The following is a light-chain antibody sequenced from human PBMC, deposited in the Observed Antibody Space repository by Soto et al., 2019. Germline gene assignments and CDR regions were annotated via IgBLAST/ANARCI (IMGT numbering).Light chain of an antibody. CDR3: QQYDSWPPLT. CDR1: QSVSSN. J-gene: IGKJ4*01. CDR2: DAS. Sequence: EIVMTQSPATLSVSPGERATLSCRASQSVSSNVAWYQQKPGQAPRLVIYDASTRATGIPARFSGSGSGTEFTLTISSLQSEDFAVYYCQQYDSWPPLTFGGGDKVEIK. V-gene: IGKV3-15*01.